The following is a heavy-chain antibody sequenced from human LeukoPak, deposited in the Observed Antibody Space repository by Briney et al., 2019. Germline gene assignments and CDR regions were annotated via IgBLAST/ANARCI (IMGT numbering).Heavy chain of an antibody. V-gene: IGHV1-69*05. CDR3: ASTGVVVPVLLSDNYCYYMDV. Sequence: SVKVSCKASVGTFSSYAISWVRQAPGQGLEWMGGIIPIFGTANYAQKFQGRVTITTDESTSTAYMELSSLRSEDTAVYYSASTGVVVPVLLSDNYCYYMDVWGKGTTVTVSS. CDR1: VGTFSSYA. J-gene: IGHJ6*03. CDR2: IIPIFGTA. D-gene: IGHD2-2*01.